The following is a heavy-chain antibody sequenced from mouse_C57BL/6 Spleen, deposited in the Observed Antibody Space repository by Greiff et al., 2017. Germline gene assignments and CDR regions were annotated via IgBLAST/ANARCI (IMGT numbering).Heavy chain of an antibody. J-gene: IGHJ1*03. D-gene: IGHD1-1*01. CDR1: GYTFTSYT. Sequence: QVQLQQSGAELARPGASVKMSCKASGYTFTSYTMHWVKQRPGQGLEWIGYINPSSGYTKYNQKFKDKATLTADKSSSTAYMQLSSLTSEDSAVYYCAREPITTVRYFDVWGTGTTVTVSS. CDR2: INPSSGYT. CDR3: AREPITTVRYFDV. V-gene: IGHV1-4*01.